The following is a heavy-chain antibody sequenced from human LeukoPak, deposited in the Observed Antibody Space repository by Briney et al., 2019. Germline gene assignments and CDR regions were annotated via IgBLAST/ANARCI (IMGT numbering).Heavy chain of an antibody. V-gene: IGHV4-61*02. D-gene: IGHD3/OR15-3a*01. CDR3: ASPRERTLNAFDI. CDR2: IYTSGST. J-gene: IGHJ3*02. Sequence: SETLSLTCTVSGGSISSGSYYWSWIRQPAGKGLEWIGRIYTSGSTNYNPSLKSRVTISVDTSKNQFSLKLSSVTAADTAVYYCASPRERTLNAFDIWGQGTMVTVSS. CDR1: GGSISSGSYY.